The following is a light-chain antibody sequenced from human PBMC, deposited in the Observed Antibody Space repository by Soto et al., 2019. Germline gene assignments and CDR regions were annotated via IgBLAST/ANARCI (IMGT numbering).Light chain of an antibody. CDR1: QSVSRSY. CDR2: DAS. Sequence: EIVLTQSPGTLSLSPGERATLSCRASQSVSRSYLAWYQQKPGQAPRLLIYDASSRATGIPDRFSGSGSGTDVTLTISRLEPEDFAVYYCQQYGISLLTVGGETKVEIK. CDR3: QQYGISLLT. J-gene: IGKJ4*01. V-gene: IGKV3-20*01.